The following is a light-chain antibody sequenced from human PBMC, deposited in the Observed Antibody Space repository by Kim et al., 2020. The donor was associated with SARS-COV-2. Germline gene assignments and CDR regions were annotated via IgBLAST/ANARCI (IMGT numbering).Light chain of an antibody. Sequence: DIQMTQSPSSLSASVGDRVTITCRASEDISNYVAWFQQTPGKAPKSLIYAASTLQSGVPSRFTGSGSGTDFTLTITSVQPEDSATYYCQQYHIYPYIFGQETKLEIK. CDR1: EDISNY. CDR2: AAS. V-gene: IGKV1-16*01. CDR3: QQYHIYPYI. J-gene: IGKJ2*01.